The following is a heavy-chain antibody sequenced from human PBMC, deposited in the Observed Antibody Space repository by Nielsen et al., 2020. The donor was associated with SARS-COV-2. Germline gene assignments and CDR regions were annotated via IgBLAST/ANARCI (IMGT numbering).Heavy chain of an antibody. J-gene: IGHJ3*01. Sequence: GESLKISCVASGFTFSTYAMSWVRQAPGKGLEWVSAISGSDDSTYYTDSVKGRFTISRDNSKNTVYLQMNSLRAEDTAVYYCAREGVWGQGTMVTVSS. V-gene: IGHV3-23*01. CDR2: ISGSDDST. CDR1: GFTFSTYA. CDR3: AREGV.